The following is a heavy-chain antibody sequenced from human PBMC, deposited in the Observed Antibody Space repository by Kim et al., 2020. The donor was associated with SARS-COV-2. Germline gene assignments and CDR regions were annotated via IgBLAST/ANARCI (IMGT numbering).Heavy chain of an antibody. V-gene: IGHV1-3*01. CDR2: NT. Sequence: NTKYSQKFQGRVTITRDPSASTAYMELSSLRSEDTAVYYCATGGVTGFGYWGQGTLVTVSS. CDR3: ATGGVTGFGY. J-gene: IGHJ4*02. D-gene: IGHD3-9*01.